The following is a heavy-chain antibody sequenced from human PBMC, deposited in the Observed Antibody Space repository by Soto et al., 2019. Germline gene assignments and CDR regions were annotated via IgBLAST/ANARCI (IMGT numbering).Heavy chain of an antibody. CDR1: GGSISSGDYY. D-gene: IGHD3-3*01. J-gene: IGHJ4*02. CDR3: ARGTETDFWSGSYFDY. Sequence: LSRTCTVSGGSISSGDYYWSWIRQPPGKGLEWIGYIYYSGSTYYNPSLKSRVTISVDTSKNQFSLKLSSVTAADTAVYYCARGTETDFWSGSYFDYWGQGTLVTVSS. V-gene: IGHV4-30-4*01. CDR2: IYYSGST.